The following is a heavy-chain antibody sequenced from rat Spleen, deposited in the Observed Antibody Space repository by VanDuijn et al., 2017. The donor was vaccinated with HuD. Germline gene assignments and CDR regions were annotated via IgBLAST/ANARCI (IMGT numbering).Heavy chain of an antibody. J-gene: IGHJ2*01. Sequence: EVQLAETGGGLVQPGRSLKLSCVASGFTFSRYWMYWVRQAPGKGLEWVASINPDGSGSYYSDIVKGRFVISKDNAKNTGYLQMNSLMSGDTATYYCTRPNWDLGFDYWGQGVMVTVSS. CDR1: GFTFSRYW. CDR2: INPDGSGS. V-gene: IGHV5-58*01. CDR3: TRPNWDLGFDY. D-gene: IGHD5-1*01.